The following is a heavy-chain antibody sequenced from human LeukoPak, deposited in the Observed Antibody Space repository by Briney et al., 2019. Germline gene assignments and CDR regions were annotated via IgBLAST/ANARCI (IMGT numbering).Heavy chain of an antibody. D-gene: IGHD5-12*01. CDR2: IKAKTDGETT. V-gene: IGHV3-15*01. J-gene: IGHJ4*02. CDR1: GFGFSDAW. CDR3: TTSSSGYDFLLDY. Sequence: GGSLRLSCVASGFGFSDAWMTWVRQAPGKGLQWVGRIKAKTDGETTDYAAPVKSRFTISRDDSKNTVYLQMNSLKAEDTAVYYCTTSSSGYDFLLDYWGQGTLVTVSS.